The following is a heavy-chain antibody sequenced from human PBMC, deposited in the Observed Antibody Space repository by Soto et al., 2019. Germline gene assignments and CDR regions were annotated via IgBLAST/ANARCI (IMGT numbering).Heavy chain of an antibody. J-gene: IGHJ4*02. V-gene: IGHV1-18*01. CDR2: ISAYNGNT. D-gene: IGHD2-2*01. CDR1: RDTYTSYA. Sequence: SVKLTCKAPRDTYTSYASSWARHAPRQGLEWMGWISAYNGNTNYAQKLQGRVTMTTDTSTSTAYMELRSLRSDDTAVYYCARFHEGYCSSTNCLHFDYWGQGTLVTVSS. CDR3: ARFHEGYCSSTNCLHFDY.